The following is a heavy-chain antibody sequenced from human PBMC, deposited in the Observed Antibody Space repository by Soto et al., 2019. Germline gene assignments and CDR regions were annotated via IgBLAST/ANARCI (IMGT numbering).Heavy chain of an antibody. J-gene: IGHJ5*02. D-gene: IGHD3-10*02. CDR2: INHSGST. CDR3: ERPPAQHVRGSKGFDL. CDR1: GGSFSGYY. Sequence: QVQLQQWGAGLLKPSETLSLTCAVYGGSFSGYYWSWIRQPPGKGLEWIGEINHSGSTNYNPSLKSLVIITAGTSKKQLALKLRSVAAADTAVSYWERPPAQHVRGSKGFDLWGQGTLVTVSS. V-gene: IGHV4-34*01.